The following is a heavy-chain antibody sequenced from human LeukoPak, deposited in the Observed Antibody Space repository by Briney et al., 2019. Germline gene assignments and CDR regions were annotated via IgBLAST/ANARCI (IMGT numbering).Heavy chain of an antibody. CDR1: GYSISSGYY. J-gene: IGHJ4*02. D-gene: IGHD3-9*01. CDR2: IYHSGST. V-gene: IGHV4-38-2*02. CDR3: ARAIRNYDILTGYYGGPIDY. Sequence: SETLSLTCTVSGYSISSGYYWGWSRQPPGKGLGWVGSIYHSGSTYYNPSLKSRVTISVDTSKNQLSLKLSSVTAADTAVYYCARAIRNYDILTGYYGGPIDYWGQGTLVTVSS.